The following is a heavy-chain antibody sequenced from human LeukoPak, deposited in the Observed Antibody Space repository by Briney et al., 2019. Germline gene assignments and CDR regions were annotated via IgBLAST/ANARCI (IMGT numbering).Heavy chain of an antibody. CDR1: GGSINNYY. CDR2: IYYSGST. V-gene: IGHV4-59*01. Sequence: SETLSLTCTVSGGSINNYYWTWIRQPPGRGLEWIGYIYYSGSTNYNPSLKSRVTISLDTSKNQFSLKLSSVTAADTAVYYCARDRSEDAFDIWGQGTMVTVSS. CDR3: ARDRSEDAFDI. J-gene: IGHJ3*02.